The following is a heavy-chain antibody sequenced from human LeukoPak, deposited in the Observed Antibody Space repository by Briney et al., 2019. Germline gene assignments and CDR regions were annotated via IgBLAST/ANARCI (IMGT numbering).Heavy chain of an antibody. CDR2: IKPDGSET. D-gene: IGHD2-15*01. CDR3: GGFGYEAAIDL. CDR1: GFMFSTYW. J-gene: IGHJ4*02. Sequence: PGGSLRLSCAASGFMFSTYWMTWVRQAPGKGLEFVANIKPDGSETYYVDFVKGRFTIPRDNTKNLVFLQMKSLRGEDAAVYHCGGFGYEAAIDLWGQGTLVTVSS. V-gene: IGHV3-7*01.